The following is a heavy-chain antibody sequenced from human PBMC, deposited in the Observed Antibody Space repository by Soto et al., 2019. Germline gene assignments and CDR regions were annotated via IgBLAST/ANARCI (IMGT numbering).Heavy chain of an antibody. D-gene: IGHD3-10*01. Sequence: QVQLQESGPGLVKPSQTLSLTCTVSGGSISSGGYYWSWIRQHPEKGLEWIGYIYYSGSTYYNPSLKSRVTMSLDTSENHFSLNLSSVTAAATAMYYCAREQGEGYGAGSFRWFDPWGQGTLVTVSS. V-gene: IGHV4-31*03. CDR3: AREQGEGYGAGSFRWFDP. CDR2: IYYSGST. CDR1: GGSISSGGYY. J-gene: IGHJ5*02.